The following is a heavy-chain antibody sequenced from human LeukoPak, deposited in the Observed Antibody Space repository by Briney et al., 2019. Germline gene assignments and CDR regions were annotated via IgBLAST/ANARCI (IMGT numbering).Heavy chain of an antibody. D-gene: IGHD4-23*01. CDR1: GYTFTSYG. CDR2: ISAYNGNT. CDR3: ARAFDYGGNFLPYYFDY. J-gene: IGHJ4*02. Sequence: ASVKVSCKASGYTFTSYGISWVRQAPGQGFEWMGWISAYNGNTNYAQKLQGRVTMTTDTSTSTAYMELRSLRSDDTAVYYCARAFDYGGNFLPYYFDYWGQGTLVTVSS. V-gene: IGHV1-18*01.